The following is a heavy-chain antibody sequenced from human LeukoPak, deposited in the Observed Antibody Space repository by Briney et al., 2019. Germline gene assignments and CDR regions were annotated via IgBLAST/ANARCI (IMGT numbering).Heavy chain of an antibody. CDR2: INPNSGGT. D-gene: IGHD6-13*01. CDR1: GYTFTGYY. V-gene: IGHV1-2*02. CDR3: ARGRRSAAARWFDP. J-gene: IGHJ5*02. Sequence: VKVSCKASGYTFTGYYMHWVRPAPGQGLEWMGWINPNSGGTNYAQKFQGRVTMTRDTSISTAYMELSRLRSDDTAVYYCARGRRSAAARWFDPWGQGTLVTVSS.